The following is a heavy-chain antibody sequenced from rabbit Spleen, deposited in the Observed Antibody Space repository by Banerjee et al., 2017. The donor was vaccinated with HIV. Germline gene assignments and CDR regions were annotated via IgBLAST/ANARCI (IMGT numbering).Heavy chain of an antibody. CDR3: ARDAGVVGFHLTL. Sequence: QLEESGGGLVKPGGTLTLTCTASGFTISIIYYMCWVRQAPGKGLEWIACIWDGDGRTYYASWAKGRFTISKASSTTVTLQMTSLTAADTATYFCARDAGVVGFHLTLWGQGTLVTVS. D-gene: IGHD4-2*01. CDR1: GFTISIIYY. V-gene: IGHV1S45*01. J-gene: IGHJ3*01. CDR2: IWDGDGRT.